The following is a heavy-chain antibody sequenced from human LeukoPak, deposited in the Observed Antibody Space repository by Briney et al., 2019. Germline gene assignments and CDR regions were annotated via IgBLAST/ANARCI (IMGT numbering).Heavy chain of an antibody. D-gene: IGHD2-2*01. CDR3: ARKGHQGDWFDP. CDR1: GFTFSSYS. Sequence: GGSLRLSCAASGFTFSSYSMNWVRQAPGKGLGWVSYISSSSSYIYYADSVKGRFTISRDNAKNSLYLQMNSLRAEDTAVYYCARKGHQGDWFDPWGQGTLVTVSS. CDR2: ISSSSSYI. J-gene: IGHJ5*02. V-gene: IGHV3-21*01.